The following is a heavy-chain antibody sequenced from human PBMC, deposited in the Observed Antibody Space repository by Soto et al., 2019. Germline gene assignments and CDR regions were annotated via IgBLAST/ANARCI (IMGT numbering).Heavy chain of an antibody. Sequence: PGGSLRLSCAASGFTFSDYYMSWIRQAPGKGLEWVSYISSSGSTIYYADSVKGRFTISRDNAKNSLYLQMNSLRAEDTAVYYCARVKWWYWYWFDPWGQGTLVTVSS. CDR2: ISSSGSTI. D-gene: IGHD2-15*01. CDR3: ARVKWWYWYWFDP. V-gene: IGHV3-11*01. CDR1: GFTFSDYY. J-gene: IGHJ5*02.